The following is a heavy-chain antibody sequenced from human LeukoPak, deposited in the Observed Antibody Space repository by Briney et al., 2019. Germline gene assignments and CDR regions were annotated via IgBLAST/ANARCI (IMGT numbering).Heavy chain of an antibody. CDR3: AREGSGWYSADWFDP. CDR2: INPDSGST. CDR1: GYTFIDYY. D-gene: IGHD6-19*01. J-gene: IGHJ5*02. Sequence: ASVKVSCKASGYTFIDYYMHWVRQAPGQGLRWMGRINPDSGSTNYAQKLQGRVTMTTDTSTSTAYMELRSLKSDDTAVYYCAREGSGWYSADWFDPWGQGTLVTVSS. V-gene: IGHV1-2*06.